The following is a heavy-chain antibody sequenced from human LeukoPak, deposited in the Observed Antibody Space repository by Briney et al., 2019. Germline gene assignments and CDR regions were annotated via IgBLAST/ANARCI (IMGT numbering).Heavy chain of an antibody. CDR3: ARWGQLLLNYYFDY. CDR2: ISSSSSYI. J-gene: IGHJ4*02. CDR1: GFTFSSYS. D-gene: IGHD2-2*01. V-gene: IGHV3-21*01. Sequence: GGSLRLSCAASGFTFSSYSMNWVRQAPGKRLEWVSSISSSSSYIYYADSVKGRFTISRDNAKNSLYLQMNRLRAEDTAVYYCARWGQLLLNYYFDYWGQGTLVTVSS.